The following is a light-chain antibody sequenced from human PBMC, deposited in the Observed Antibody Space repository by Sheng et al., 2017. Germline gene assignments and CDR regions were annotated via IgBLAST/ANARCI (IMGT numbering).Light chain of an antibody. Sequence: DIQMTQSPSTLSASVGDRVTITCRASQSISSWLAWYQQKPGKAPKLLIYKASSLESGVPSRFSGSGSGTEFTLTISSLQPDDFATYYCQQYNSYSKYTFVQGTEAGDQT. CDR3: QQYNSYSKYT. CDR1: QSISSW. V-gene: IGKV1-5*03. J-gene: IGKJ2*01. CDR2: KAS.